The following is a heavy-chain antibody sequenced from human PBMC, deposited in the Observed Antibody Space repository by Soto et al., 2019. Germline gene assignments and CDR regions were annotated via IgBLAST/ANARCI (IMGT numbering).Heavy chain of an antibody. D-gene: IGHD2-15*01. V-gene: IGHV5-51*01. CDR3: SRLEEVVADNRDWFEA. CDR2: IYHGDSNC. Sequence: GESLTISCKRFGYRFTSYWIGWVRHIPGKVLDLMQIIYHGDSNCSYSSYFQGQVSMSSDKSISTAYLQCSSLKASDTVMYYFSRLEEVVADNRDWFEAWGQGTQVSVPS. J-gene: IGHJ5*02. CDR1: GYRFTSYW.